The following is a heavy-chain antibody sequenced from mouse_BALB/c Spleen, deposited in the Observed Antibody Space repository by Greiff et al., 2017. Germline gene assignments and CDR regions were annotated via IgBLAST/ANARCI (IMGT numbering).Heavy chain of an antibody. CDR2: ISYSGST. J-gene: IGHJ3*01. V-gene: IGHV3-2*02. Sequence: EVKLMESGPGLVKPSQSLSLTCTVTGYSITSDYAWNWIRQFPGNKLEWMGYISYSGSTSYNPSLKSRISITRDTSKNQFFLQLNSVTTEDTATYYCARSDYYGSSSYWGQGTLVTVSA. CDR3: ARSDYYGSSSY. CDR1: GYSITSDYA. D-gene: IGHD1-1*01.